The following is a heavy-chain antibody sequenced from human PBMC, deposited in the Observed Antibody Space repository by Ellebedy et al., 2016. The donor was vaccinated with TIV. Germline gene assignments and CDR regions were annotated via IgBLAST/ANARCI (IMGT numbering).Heavy chain of an antibody. CDR3: ASGVDTIGYPYYFDY. D-gene: IGHD3-22*01. Sequence: GESLKISCAASGFTFRNDWMHWVRQAPGKGLVWVSRMNSDGSDIRYADSVKGRFTISRDNAKNTLYLQMNSLRAEDTAVYYCASGVDTIGYPYYFDYWGQGTLVTVSS. CDR1: GFTFRNDW. CDR2: MNSDGSDI. V-gene: IGHV3-74*01. J-gene: IGHJ4*02.